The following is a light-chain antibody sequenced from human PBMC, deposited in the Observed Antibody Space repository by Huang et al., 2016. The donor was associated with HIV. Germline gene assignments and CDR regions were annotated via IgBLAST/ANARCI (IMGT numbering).Light chain of an antibody. CDR2: SAS. Sequence: IQLTQSPSSLSAFGGDRVTITCRASQDITTYLAWYQQKPGKAPNLLIYSASTLQTGVPSRFSGSGSGTNFTLTVSSLQPEDFGTYYCQQVNSYPLTFGGGTKVEIK. J-gene: IGKJ4*01. V-gene: IGKV1-9*01. CDR1: QDITTY. CDR3: QQVNSYPLT.